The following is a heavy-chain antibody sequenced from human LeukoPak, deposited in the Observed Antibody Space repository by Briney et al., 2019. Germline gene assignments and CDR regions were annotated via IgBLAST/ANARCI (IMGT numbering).Heavy chain of an antibody. D-gene: IGHD1-26*01. V-gene: IGHV3-21*05. CDR2: ISSSSRYI. J-gene: IGHJ4*02. CDR1: GFTFSSYE. CDR3: ARDLSVGSKPDLGFDY. Sequence: PGGSLRLSCAASGFTFSSYEMNWVRQAPGKGLEWVSYISSSSRYIYYTDSVKGRFTISRDNAKNSLYLQMNSLRAEDTAVYYCARDLSVGSKPDLGFDYWGQGTLVTVSS.